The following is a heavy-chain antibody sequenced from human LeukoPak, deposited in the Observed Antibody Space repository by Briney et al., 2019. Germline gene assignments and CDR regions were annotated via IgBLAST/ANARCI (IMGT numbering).Heavy chain of an antibody. CDR2: ISGSGGST. CDR1: GFTFSSYA. J-gene: IGHJ4*02. CDR3: AKGSRSTSCIGY. D-gene: IGHD2-2*01. V-gene: IGHV3-23*01. Sequence: GGSLRLSCAASGFTFSSYAMTWVRQAPGKGLEWVSAISGSGGSTYYADSVKGRFTISRDNSKNTLYLQMNSLRVEDTAVYYCAKGSRSTSCIGYWGQGTLVTVSS.